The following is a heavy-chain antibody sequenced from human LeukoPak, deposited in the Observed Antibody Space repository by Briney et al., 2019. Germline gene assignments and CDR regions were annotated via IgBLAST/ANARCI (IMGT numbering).Heavy chain of an antibody. CDR3: AREAY. CDR1: GFTFSRYW. V-gene: IGHV3-7*01. Sequence: PGGSLRLSCAASGFTFSRYWMSWVRQAPGKGLEWVASVKEDGSQKNYVDTVKGRFTISRDNAKKSLVLQMNSLRVEDTAVYYCAREAYWGPGILVTVSS. CDR2: VKEDGSQK. J-gene: IGHJ4*02.